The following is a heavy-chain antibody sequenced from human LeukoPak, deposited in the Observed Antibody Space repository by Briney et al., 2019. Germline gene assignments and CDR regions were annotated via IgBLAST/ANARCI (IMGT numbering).Heavy chain of an antibody. CDR3: ARAPTVTTFYYYYYMDV. J-gene: IGHJ6*03. Sequence: GASVTVSCKASGYTFTSYDINWVRQATGQGLEWMGWMNPNSGNTGYAQKFQGRVTITRNTSISTAYMELSSLRSEDTAVYYCARAPTVTTFYYYYYMDVWGKGTTVTVSS. D-gene: IGHD4-17*01. V-gene: IGHV1-8*03. CDR2: MNPNSGNT. CDR1: GYTFTSYD.